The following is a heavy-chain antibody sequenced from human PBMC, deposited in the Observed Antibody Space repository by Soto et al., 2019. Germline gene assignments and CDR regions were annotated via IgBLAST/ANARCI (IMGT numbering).Heavy chain of an antibody. V-gene: IGHV4-34*01. CDR2: IIPTGSP. D-gene: IGHD3-10*01. J-gene: IGHJ6*02. Sequence: QVQLHQRGAGLLKPSETLSLTCAVSGASVSGQYWSWVRQPPGKGLEWVGEIIPTGSPTYNPSLKSRLTFPLDPSKKHFALSLSSGSVADTAVYYCARGGITMAWNYYYYGMDVWGQGTTVTVSS. CDR3: ARGGITMAWNYYYYGMDV. CDR1: GASVSGQY.